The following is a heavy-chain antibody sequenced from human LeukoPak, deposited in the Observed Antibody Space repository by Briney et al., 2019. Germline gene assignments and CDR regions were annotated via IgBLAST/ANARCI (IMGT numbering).Heavy chain of an antibody. CDR1: GGSISSSSSY. CDR2: INYSGST. Sequence: SETLSLTCTVSGGSISSSSSYWGWIRQPPGKGLEWIASINYSGSTYCNPSLKSRVTISVDTSKNQFSLKLSSVTAADTAVYYCAKDRDGYNFVDFWGQGTLVTVSS. J-gene: IGHJ4*02. CDR3: AKDRDGYNFVDF. D-gene: IGHD5-24*01. V-gene: IGHV4-39*07.